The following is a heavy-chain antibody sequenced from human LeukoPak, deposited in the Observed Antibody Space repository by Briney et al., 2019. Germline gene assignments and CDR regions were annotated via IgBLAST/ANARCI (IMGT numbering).Heavy chain of an antibody. D-gene: IGHD3-22*01. CDR2: IKQDGSEK. CDR3: ARGDDSSGYYISDY. J-gene: IGHJ4*02. V-gene: IGHV3-7*03. CDR1: GFTFSSYW. Sequence: GGSLRLSCAASGFTFSSYWMSWVRQAPGKGLEWVANIKQDGSEKYYVDSVKGRFTISRDNAKNSLYLQMNSLRAEDTAVYYCARGDDSSGYYISDYWGQGTLVTVSS.